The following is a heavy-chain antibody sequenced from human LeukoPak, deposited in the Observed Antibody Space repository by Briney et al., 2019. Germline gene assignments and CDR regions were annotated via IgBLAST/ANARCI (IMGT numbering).Heavy chain of an antibody. J-gene: IGHJ3*02. CDR3: AKGRQQWWTFDALDI. CDR1: GFTFSSSG. Sequence: PGRSLRLSCAASGFTFSSSGMHWVRQAPGKGLEWVSVIWYDASNKYYADSVKGRFTISRDNSKNTLYLQMNSLIPDDTAVYYCAKGRQQWWTFDALDIWGQGTMVTVSS. D-gene: IGHD5-18*01. CDR2: IWYDASNK. V-gene: IGHV3-33*06.